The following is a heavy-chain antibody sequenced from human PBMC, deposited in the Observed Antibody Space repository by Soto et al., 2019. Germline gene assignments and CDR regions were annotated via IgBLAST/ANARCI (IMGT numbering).Heavy chain of an antibody. J-gene: IGHJ5*02. Sequence: PSETLSLTCTVSGGSISSGGYYWSWIRQHPGKGLEWIGYIYYSGSTYYNPSLKSRVTISVDTSKNQFSLKLSSVTAADTAVYYCAGDRGSSSWYEEPVYWFDPWGQGTLVTVSS. V-gene: IGHV4-31*03. D-gene: IGHD6-13*01. CDR2: IYYSGST. CDR3: AGDRGSSSWYEEPVYWFDP. CDR1: GGSISSGGYY.